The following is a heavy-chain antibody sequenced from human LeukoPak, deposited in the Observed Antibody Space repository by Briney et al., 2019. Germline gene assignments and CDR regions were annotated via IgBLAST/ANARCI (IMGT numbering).Heavy chain of an antibody. CDR3: ARSTQDSSTSFDY. D-gene: IGHD6-6*01. CDR1: GGSITNYY. J-gene: IGHJ4*02. Sequence: SETLSLTCTVSGGSITNYYWSWIRQPPGKGLEYIGFIYHSGSTNYNPSLKSRVTMSVDKSKNQCSLRLSSVTAADTAIYFCARSTQDSSTSFDYWGPGNPGYRLL. CDR2: IYHSGST. V-gene: IGHV4-59*01.